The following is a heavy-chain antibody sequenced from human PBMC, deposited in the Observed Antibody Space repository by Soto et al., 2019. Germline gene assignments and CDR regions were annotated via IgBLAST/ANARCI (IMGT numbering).Heavy chain of an antibody. CDR1: GFSLSTSGMC. J-gene: IGHJ6*02. CDR2: IDWDDDK. V-gene: IGHV2-70*01. Sequence: CVPTLLNPTQTLKLTCTFSGFSLSTSGMCVSWIRQPQWKSREWLALIDWDDDKYYSTSLKTSLTISKDTSKNQVVLTMTNMDPVDTATYYCARIPLAAAGTYYYYYGMDVWGQGTTVTVPS. D-gene: IGHD6-13*01. CDR3: ARIPLAAAGTYYYYYGMDV.